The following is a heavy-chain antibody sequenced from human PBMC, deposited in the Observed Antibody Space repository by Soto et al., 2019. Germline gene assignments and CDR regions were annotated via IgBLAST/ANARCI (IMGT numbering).Heavy chain of an antibody. CDR2: IFPGDSNI. CDR1: GYSFTSYW. D-gene: IGHD6-13*01. V-gene: IGHV5-51*01. Sequence: GESLKISCKGSGYSFTSYWIGWVRQMPGKGLEWMGIIFPGDSNIRYSPSFQGHVTISADKSITTAYLQWTSLKASDTAMYYCATSAGNSGYYYGMYVWGQGTAVTVSS. J-gene: IGHJ6*02. CDR3: ATSAGNSGYYYGMYV.